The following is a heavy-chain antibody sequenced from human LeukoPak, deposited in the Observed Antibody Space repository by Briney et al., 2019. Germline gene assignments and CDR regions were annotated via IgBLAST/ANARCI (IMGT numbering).Heavy chain of an antibody. J-gene: IGHJ4*02. V-gene: IGHV3-30*04. CDR2: ISSDERDT. CDR1: GFTFTNYA. D-gene: IGHD4-11*01. CDR3: ARSPYTNYPTSDY. Sequence: GGALRLSCAASGFTFTNYAMHWVRQAPGKGLEGVALISSDERDTYYADSVKGRFTISRDNSKNTLFLQMNSLRAEDTAVYFCARSPYTNYPTSDYWGQGTLVTVSS.